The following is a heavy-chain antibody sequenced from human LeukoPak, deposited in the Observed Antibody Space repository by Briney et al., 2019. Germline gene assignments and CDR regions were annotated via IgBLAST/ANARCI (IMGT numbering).Heavy chain of an antibody. V-gene: IGHV3-73*01. Sequence: GGSLRLSCAASGFTFSGSAMHWVRQASGKGLEWVGRIRSKANSYATAYAASVKGRFTISRDDSKNTAYLQMNSLKTEDTAVYYCTRRSPSVAGTLDYWGQGTLVTVSS. CDR3: TRRSPSVAGTLDY. CDR2: IRSKANSYAT. D-gene: IGHD6-19*01. CDR1: GFTFSGSA. J-gene: IGHJ4*02.